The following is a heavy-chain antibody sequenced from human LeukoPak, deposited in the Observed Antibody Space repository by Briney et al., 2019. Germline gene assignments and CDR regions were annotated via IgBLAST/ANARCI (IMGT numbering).Heavy chain of an antibody. V-gene: IGHV1-69*01. CDR2: IIPIFGTA. CDR3: ALDTAMANYWCFDL. D-gene: IGHD5-18*01. Sequence: ASVKVSCKASGGTFSSYAISWVRQAPGQGLEWMGGIIPIFGTANYAQKFQGRVTITADESTSTAYMELSSLRSEDTAVYYCALDTAMANYWCFDLWGRGTLVTVSS. CDR1: GGTFSSYA. J-gene: IGHJ2*01.